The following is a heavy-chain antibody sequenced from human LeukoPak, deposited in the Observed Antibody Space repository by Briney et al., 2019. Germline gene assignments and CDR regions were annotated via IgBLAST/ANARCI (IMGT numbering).Heavy chain of an antibody. CDR1: GFTLSRYE. D-gene: IGHD5-12*01. J-gene: IGHJ4*02. CDR3: ARRNRGYDL. V-gene: IGHV3-48*03. CDR2: ISSSGSTI. Sequence: GGALRLSFEAPGFTLSRYEMKWVRQAPGKWLKWVSYISSSGSTIYYADSVKGRFTISRDNAKNSLYLQMNSLGAEDTAVYYCARRNRGYDLWGQGTLVTVSS.